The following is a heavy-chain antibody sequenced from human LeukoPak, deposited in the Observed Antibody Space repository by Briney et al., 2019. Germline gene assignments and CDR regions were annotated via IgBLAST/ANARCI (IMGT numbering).Heavy chain of an antibody. V-gene: IGHV3-30-3*01. Sequence: PGRSLRLSCAASGFTFSSYAMHWVRQAPGKGLEWVALISYDGSNRYYADSVKGRFTIPRDNSKNTLYLQMNSLRAEDTAVYYCARDIPSEYYVGPRPNYGMDVWGQGTTVTVSS. J-gene: IGHJ6*02. CDR2: ISYDGSNR. CDR3: ARDIPSEYYVGPRPNYGMDV. D-gene: IGHD2/OR15-2a*01. CDR1: GFTFSSYA.